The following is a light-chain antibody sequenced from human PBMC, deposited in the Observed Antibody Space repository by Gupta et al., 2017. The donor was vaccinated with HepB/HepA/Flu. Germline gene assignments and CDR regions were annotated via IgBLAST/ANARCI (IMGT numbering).Light chain of an antibody. J-gene: IGKJ2*01. CDR1: QDIRKF. V-gene: IGKV1-33*01. CDR3: RQDDNLPYT. Sequence: DIDLTQSPSSLSASIGDRVSITCQSSQDIRKFLNWFQHTPGRAPQLLLYGVSNLQEGVPSRFSGSGSGTHFTLTIDSLQPEDIGNYYCRQDDNLPYTFGQGTVLEI. CDR2: GVS.